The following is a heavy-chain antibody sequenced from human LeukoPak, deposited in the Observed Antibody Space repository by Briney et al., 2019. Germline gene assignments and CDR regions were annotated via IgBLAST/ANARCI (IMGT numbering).Heavy chain of an antibody. V-gene: IGHV3-30-3*01. D-gene: IGHD3-22*01. Sequence: PGRSLRLSCAASGFTFSSYAMHWVRQAPGKGLEWVAVISYDGSNKYYADSVKGRFTISRDNSKNTLYLQMKSLRAEDTAVYYCARSLYDSSGYYYDYWGQGTLVTVSS. CDR1: GFTFSSYA. J-gene: IGHJ4*02. CDR2: ISYDGSNK. CDR3: ARSLYDSSGYYYDY.